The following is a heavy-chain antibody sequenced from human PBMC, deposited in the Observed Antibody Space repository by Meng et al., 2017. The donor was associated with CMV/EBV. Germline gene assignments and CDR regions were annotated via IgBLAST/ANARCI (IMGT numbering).Heavy chain of an antibody. CDR3: ARDMAILGFDP. CDR1: GAPFSSYA. CDR2: IIPIFGSA. Sequence: CKAPGAPFSSYAISGVLQAPAQWLEWMGGIIPIFGSANYAQKFQGRVTITTDESTSTGYMELSSLSSEYTAVYYCARDMAILGFDPWGQGTLVTVSS. J-gene: IGHJ5*02. D-gene: IGHD2-15*01. V-gene: IGHV1-69*05.